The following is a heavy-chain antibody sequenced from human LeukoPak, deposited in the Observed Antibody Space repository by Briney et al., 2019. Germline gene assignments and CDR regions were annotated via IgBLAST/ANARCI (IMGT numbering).Heavy chain of an antibody. CDR2: IYTSGST. D-gene: IGHD3-22*01. CDR1: GGSISSYY. V-gene: IGHV4-4*09. CDR3: ARMYYDSSGYYDY. J-gene: IGHJ4*02. Sequence: SETLSLTCTVSGGSISSYYWSWIRQPPGKGLEWIGYIYTSGSTNYSPSLKSRVTISVDTSKNQFSLKLSSVTAADTAVYYCARMYYDSSGYYDYWGQGTLVTVSS.